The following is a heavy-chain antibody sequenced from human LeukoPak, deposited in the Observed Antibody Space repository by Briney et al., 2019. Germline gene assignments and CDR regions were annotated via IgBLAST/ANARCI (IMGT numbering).Heavy chain of an antibody. J-gene: IGHJ4*02. CDR2: ISGSSSPI. V-gene: IGHV3-48*01. Sequence: GGSLRLSCAASGFSFNVYSMTWVRQAPGKGLEWLSYISGSSSPIYYTDSVKGRFTISRDNAKNSLYLQMNSLRVEDTAVYYCARDTYSRLDYWGQGTLVTVSS. CDR1: GFSFNVYS. D-gene: IGHD3-22*01. CDR3: ARDTYSRLDY.